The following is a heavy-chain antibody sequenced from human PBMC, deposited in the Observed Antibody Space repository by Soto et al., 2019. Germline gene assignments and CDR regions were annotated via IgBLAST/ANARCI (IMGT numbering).Heavy chain of an antibody. CDR2: IYYRGST. Sequence: QVQLQESGTGLVKPSQTLSLTCTVSGGSISSGDYYWSWIRQPPGKGLEWIGYIYYRGSTYYNPSLKSRVTISVDTSKNQFSLKLSSVTAADTAVYYWARSAWGVTYYYDSSGYPDYWGQGTLVTVSS. D-gene: IGHD3-22*01. CDR1: GGSISSGDYY. CDR3: ARSAWGVTYYYDSSGYPDY. V-gene: IGHV4-30-4*01. J-gene: IGHJ4*02.